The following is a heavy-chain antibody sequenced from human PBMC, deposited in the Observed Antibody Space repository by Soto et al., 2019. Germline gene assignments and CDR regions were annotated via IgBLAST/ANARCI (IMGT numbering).Heavy chain of an antibody. D-gene: IGHD2-15*01. Sequence: EVQLVGSGGGLVEPGGSLRLSCAASGFIFSDHYMDWVRQAPGKGLEWIGHVRDKANGYTTEYAASVRCRFTVSRDNSKNSLDLQMNSLQIEDTAMYYCVRNLASGSTYYIDYWGQGTLVTVSS. CDR2: VRDKANGYTT. CDR1: GFIFSDHY. CDR3: VRNLASGSTYYIDY. J-gene: IGHJ4*02. V-gene: IGHV3-72*01.